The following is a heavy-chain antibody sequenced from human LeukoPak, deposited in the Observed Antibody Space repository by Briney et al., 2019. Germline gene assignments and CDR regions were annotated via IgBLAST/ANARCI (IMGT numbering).Heavy chain of an antibody. D-gene: IGHD2-2*01. V-gene: IGHV1-18*01. J-gene: IGHJ6*03. CDR2: ISAYNGNT. CDR3: ARALVVVPAADPYYYYMDV. CDR1: GYTFTSYD. Sequence: GASVKVSCKASGYTFTSYDINWVRPAPGQGLEWMGWISAYNGNTNYAQKLQGRVTMTTDTSTSTAYMELRSLRSDDTAVYYCARALVVVPAADPYYYYMDVWGKGTTVTISS.